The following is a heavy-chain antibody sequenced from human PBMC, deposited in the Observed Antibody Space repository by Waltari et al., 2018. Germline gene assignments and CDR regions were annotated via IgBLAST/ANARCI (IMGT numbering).Heavy chain of an antibody. CDR2: ISRSSSFI. V-gene: IGHV3-21*01. D-gene: IGHD3-3*01. CDR3: VRDQSVRSWGGYLSPRNYFYYYGMDV. Sequence: EAQLVESGGGLVKPGGSLRLSCAASGFTFSSYSMNWFRQAPGKGLEWVYSISRSSSFIQYADAVKGRFTISRDNANKSLYLQMNSLRAEDTAVYYCVRDQSVRSWGGYLSPRNYFYYYGMDVWGLGTTVTVSS. J-gene: IGHJ6*02. CDR1: GFTFSSYS.